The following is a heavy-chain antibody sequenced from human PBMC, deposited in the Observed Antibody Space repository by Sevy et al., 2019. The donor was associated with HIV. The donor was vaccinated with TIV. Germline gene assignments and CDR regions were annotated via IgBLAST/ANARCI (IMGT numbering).Heavy chain of an antibody. CDR3: ARGKVLFDY. J-gene: IGHJ4*02. CDR2: IYYNGTT. CDR1: GGSFSSYY. Sequence: SDTLSLTCSVSGGSFSSYYWSWIRQSPGKGLEWIGYIYYNGTTNSNPSLRRRVTLSAHTSRNQVSLRLNSVTAADTAVYYCARGKVLFDYWGQGTLVTVSS. V-gene: IGHV4-59*01.